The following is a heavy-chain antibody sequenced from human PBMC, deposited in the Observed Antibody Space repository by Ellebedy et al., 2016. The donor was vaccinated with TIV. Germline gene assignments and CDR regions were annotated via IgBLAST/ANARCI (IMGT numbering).Heavy chain of an antibody. CDR3: ARGPPTTIPYSFTF. V-gene: IGHV3-33*01. CDR2: TWYDESQK. J-gene: IGHJ3*01. D-gene: IGHD2-2*02. Sequence: GGSLRLXXAASGFTFSSHGMHWVRQAPGKGLEWVAVTWYDESQKYYADSVKGRFTISRDNSKNTLYLQINTLRVEDTAVYYCARGPPTTIPYSFTFWGQGTMVTVSS. CDR1: GFTFSSHG.